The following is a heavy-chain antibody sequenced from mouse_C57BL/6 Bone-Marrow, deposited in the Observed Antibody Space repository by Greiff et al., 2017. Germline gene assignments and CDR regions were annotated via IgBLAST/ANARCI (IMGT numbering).Heavy chain of an antibody. V-gene: IGHV14-4*01. CDR3: TTVISAWVAY. D-gene: IGHD2-4*01. J-gene: IGHJ3*01. Sequence: EVQLQQSGAELVRPGASVKLSCTASGFNIKDDYMHWVKQRPEQGLEWIGWIDPENGDTEYASKFQGKATITADTSSTTAYLQLSSLTSEDTAVYYCTTVISAWVAYWGQGTLVTVSA. CDR2: IDPENGDT. CDR1: GFNIKDDY.